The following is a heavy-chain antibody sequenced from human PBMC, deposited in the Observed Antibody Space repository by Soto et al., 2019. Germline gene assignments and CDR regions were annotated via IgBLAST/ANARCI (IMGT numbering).Heavy chain of an antibody. J-gene: IGHJ6*02. CDR2: ISGYNGKT. CDR1: GYSFTRYG. CDR3: ATDADPPYYYYAMDV. V-gene: IGHV1-18*01. Sequence: QVQLVQSGNEVKKPGASVNVSCKASGYSFTRYGISWVRQAPGQGLEWMGWISGYNGKTKYAQKLQGRVSMTTATPTSTAYMELRSLPSDDTALYYCATDADPPYYYYAMDVWSQATTVTVSS.